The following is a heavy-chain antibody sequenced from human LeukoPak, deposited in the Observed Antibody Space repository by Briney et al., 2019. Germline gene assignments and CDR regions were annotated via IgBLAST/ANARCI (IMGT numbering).Heavy chain of an antibody. J-gene: IGHJ6*02. CDR1: AGTFSSYA. V-gene: IGHV1-69*04. CDR2: IIPILGIA. D-gene: IGHD3-9*01. CDR3: ARTMYDILTGLASGMDV. Sequence: SVKVSCKAPAGTFSSYAISWVRQAPGQGLEWMGRIIPILGIANYAQKFQGRVTITADKSTSTAYMELSSLRSEDTAVYYCARTMYDILTGLASGMDVWGQGTTVTVSS.